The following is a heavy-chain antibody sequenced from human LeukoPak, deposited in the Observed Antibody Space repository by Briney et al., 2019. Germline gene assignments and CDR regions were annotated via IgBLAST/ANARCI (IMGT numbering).Heavy chain of an antibody. CDR3: ARTSIAARRANAFDI. V-gene: IGHV4-30-2*01. CDR2: IYHSGST. CDR1: GGSVSSGAYS. J-gene: IGHJ3*02. D-gene: IGHD6-6*01. Sequence: PSQTLSLTCAVSGGSVSSGAYSWSWIRQPPGKGLEWIGYIYHSGSTYYNPSLKGRVTISVDRSKNQFSLKLSSVTAADTVVYYCARTSIAARRANAFDIWGQGTMVTVSS.